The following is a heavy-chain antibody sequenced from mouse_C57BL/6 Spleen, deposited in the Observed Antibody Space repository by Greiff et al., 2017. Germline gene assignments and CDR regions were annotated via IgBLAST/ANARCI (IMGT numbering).Heavy chain of an antibody. CDR2: IDPSDSET. CDR1: GYTFTSYW. D-gene: IGHD4-1*01. J-gene: IGHJ2*01. CDR3: AREGLGDFDY. Sequence: VQLQQPGAELARPGSSVKLSCKASGYTFTSYWLNWVKQRPIQGLEWIGNIDPSDSETHYNQQIKDTATLTDDKSSSPAYMQLSSQTSANSAVYNCAREGLGDFDYWGEGSTRTESS. V-gene: IGHV1-52*01.